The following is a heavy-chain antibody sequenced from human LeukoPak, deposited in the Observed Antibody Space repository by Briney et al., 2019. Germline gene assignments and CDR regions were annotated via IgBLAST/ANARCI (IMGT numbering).Heavy chain of an antibody. CDR2: INPSGGST. CDR1: GYTFTSYY. Sequence: GASVKVSCKASGYTFTSYYMHWVRQAPGQGLEWMGIINPSGGSTSYAQKFQGRVTMTRDTSASTAYMELSSLRSEDTAVYYCARGHHIVVVPAAPYGMDVWGQGTTVTVSS. D-gene: IGHD2-2*01. J-gene: IGHJ6*02. CDR3: ARGHHIVVVPAAPYGMDV. V-gene: IGHV1-46*01.